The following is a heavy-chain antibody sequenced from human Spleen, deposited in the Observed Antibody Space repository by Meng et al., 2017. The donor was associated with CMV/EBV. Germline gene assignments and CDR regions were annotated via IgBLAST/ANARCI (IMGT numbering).Heavy chain of an antibody. CDR3: ASGTGAYAIW. CDR1: DASVSSNNW. V-gene: IGHV4-4*02. D-gene: IGHD3-16*01. Sequence: RTCCGSDASVSSNNWWSWVRQPPGKGLEWIGEIYHTTSTNYPPSLQGRVTISVDKAKNQISLRLTSVTAADTAIYYCASGTGAYAIWWGQGTLVTVSS. CDR2: IYHTTST. J-gene: IGHJ4*02.